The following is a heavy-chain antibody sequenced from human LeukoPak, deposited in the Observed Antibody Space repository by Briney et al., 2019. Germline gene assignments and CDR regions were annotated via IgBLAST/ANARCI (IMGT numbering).Heavy chain of an antibody. CDR3: ARDPDTHYYDSSGYYQPPAYFQH. CDR2: ISSSSSYI. V-gene: IGHV3-21*01. J-gene: IGHJ1*01. CDR1: GFTFSIYS. Sequence: GGSLRLSCAASGFTFSIYSMNWVRQAPGKGLEWVSSISSSSSYIYYADSVKGRFTISRDNAKNSLYLQMNSLRAEDTAVYYCARDPDTHYYDSSGYYQPPAYFQHWGQGTLVTVSS. D-gene: IGHD3-22*01.